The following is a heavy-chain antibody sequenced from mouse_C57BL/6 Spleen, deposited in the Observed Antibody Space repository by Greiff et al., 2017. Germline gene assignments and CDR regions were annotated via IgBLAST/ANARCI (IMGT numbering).Heavy chain of an antibody. CDR2: ISYDGSN. CDR1: GYSITSGYY. CDR3: ARGGNYHDY. Sequence: EVQLQESGPGLVKPSQSLSLTCSVTGYSITSGYYWNWIRQFPGNKLEWMGYISYDGSNNYNPSLKNRISITRDTSKNQFFLKLNSVTTEDTATYYCARGGNYHDYWGQGTTLTVSS. D-gene: IGHD1-1*01. V-gene: IGHV3-6*01. J-gene: IGHJ2*01.